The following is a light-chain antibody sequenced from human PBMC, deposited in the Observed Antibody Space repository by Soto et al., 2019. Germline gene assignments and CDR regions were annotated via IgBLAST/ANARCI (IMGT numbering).Light chain of an antibody. Sequence: EIVLTQSPGTLSLSPGERATLSCRASQSVTSTYLAWYQQKPGQPPRLLIYGASSRATGIPDRFSGSGSVTDFTLTISRLAPEDFAVYYCQKYGSSPLTFGQGTKV. CDR2: GAS. V-gene: IGKV3-20*01. J-gene: IGKJ1*01. CDR3: QKYGSSPLT. CDR1: QSVTSTY.